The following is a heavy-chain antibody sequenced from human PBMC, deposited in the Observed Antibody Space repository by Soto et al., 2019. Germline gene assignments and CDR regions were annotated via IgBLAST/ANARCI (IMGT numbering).Heavy chain of an antibody. J-gene: IGHJ4*02. CDR3: ARHNWGFRWATVTTFFDY. Sequence: QLQLQESGPGLVKPSETLSLTCTVSGGSISSSSYYWGWIRQPPGKGLEWIGSIYYSGSTYYNPSLKSRVTISVDTSKNQFSLKLSSVTAADTAVYYCARHNWGFRWATVTTFFDYWGQGTLVTVSS. D-gene: IGHD4-17*01. V-gene: IGHV4-39*01. CDR2: IYYSGST. CDR1: GGSISSSSYY.